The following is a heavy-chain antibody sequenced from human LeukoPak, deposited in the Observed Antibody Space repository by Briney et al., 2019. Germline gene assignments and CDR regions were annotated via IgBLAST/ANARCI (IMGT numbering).Heavy chain of an antibody. V-gene: IGHV5-51*01. CDR2: IYPEDSET. J-gene: IGHJ4*02. CDR1: GYRFSTHW. CDR3: AKGGPYDFWSGYPEYYFDY. D-gene: IGHD3-3*01. Sequence: GESLKISCKSSGYRFSTHWIGWVRQMPGKGLEWMGIIYPEDSETTYSPSFQGQVTISADKSIGSAYLQWSSLKASDTAIYYCAKGGPYDFWSGYPEYYFDYWGQGTLVTVSS.